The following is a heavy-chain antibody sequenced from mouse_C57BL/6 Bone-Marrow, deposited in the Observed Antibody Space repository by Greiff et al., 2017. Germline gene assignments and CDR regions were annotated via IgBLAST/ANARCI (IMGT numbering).Heavy chain of an antibody. CDR3: TRKVGPSWYFDV. CDR1: GFTFSSYA. CDR2: ISSGGDYI. D-gene: IGHD1-1*01. J-gene: IGHJ1*03. V-gene: IGHV5-9-1*02. Sequence: EVQLQESGEGLVKPGGSLKLSCAASGFTFSSYAMSWVRQTPEKRLEWVAYISSGGDYIYYADTVKGRFTISRDNARNTLYLQMSSLKSEDTAMYYCTRKVGPSWYFDVWGTGTTVTVSS.